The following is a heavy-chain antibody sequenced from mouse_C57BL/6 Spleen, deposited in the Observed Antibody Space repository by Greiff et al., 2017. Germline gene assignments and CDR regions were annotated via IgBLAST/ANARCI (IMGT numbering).Heavy chain of an antibody. CDR1: GYAFSSSW. V-gene: IGHV1-82*01. Sequence: QVQLQQSGPELVKPGASVKISCKASGYAFSSSWMNWVKQRPGKGLEWIGRIYPGDGDTNYNGKFKGKATLTADKSSSTAYMQLSSLTAEYSAVYFCARKHYYGSSYAMDYWGKGTSVTVSS. CDR2: IYPGDGDT. J-gene: IGHJ4*01. D-gene: IGHD1-1*01. CDR3: ARKHYYGSSYAMDY.